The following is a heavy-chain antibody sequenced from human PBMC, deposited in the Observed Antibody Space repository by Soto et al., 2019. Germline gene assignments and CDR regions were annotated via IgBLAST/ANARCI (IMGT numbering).Heavy chain of an antibody. D-gene: IGHD6-13*01. CDR1: GYTFTGYY. V-gene: IGHV1-2*02. J-gene: IGHJ4*02. CDR2: INPNSGGT. Sequence: ASVKVSCKASGYTFTGYYMHWVRQAPGQGLEWMGWINPNSGGTDYAQKFQGRVTMTRDTSISTAYVELSRLRSDDTAVYYCAREQAAAPPFDYWGQGTLVTVSS. CDR3: AREQAAAPPFDY.